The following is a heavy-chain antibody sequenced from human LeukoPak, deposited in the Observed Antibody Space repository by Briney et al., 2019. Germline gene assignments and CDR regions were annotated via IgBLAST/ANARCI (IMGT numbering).Heavy chain of an antibody. CDR2: IHYSGST. Sequence: SETLSLTCTVSGGSITNYYWTWIRQPPGKGLEWIGYIHYSGSTNYNPSLKSRVTISVDTSKNQFSLKLSSVTAADTAVYYCAAGVVPYFFDYWGQGTLVTVSS. D-gene: IGHD3-3*01. CDR3: AAGVVPYFFDY. V-gene: IGHV4-59*08. CDR1: GGSITNYY. J-gene: IGHJ4*02.